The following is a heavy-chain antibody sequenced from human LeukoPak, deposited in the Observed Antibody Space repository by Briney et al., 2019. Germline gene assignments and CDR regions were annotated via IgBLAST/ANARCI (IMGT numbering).Heavy chain of an antibody. CDR3: ARGVATSY. J-gene: IGHJ4*02. Sequence: EGSLRLSCAASGFTFSSYWMSWVRQAPGKGLEWVANIKQDGSEEYYVDSVKGRLTISRDNAKNSLYLQMNSLRAEDTAMYYCARGVATSYWGQGSLVTVSS. V-gene: IGHV3-7*03. CDR2: IKQDGSEE. CDR1: GFTFSSYW. D-gene: IGHD5-12*01.